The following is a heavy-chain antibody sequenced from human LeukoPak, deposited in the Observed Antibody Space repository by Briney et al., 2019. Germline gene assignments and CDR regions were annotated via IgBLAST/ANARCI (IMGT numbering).Heavy chain of an antibody. J-gene: IGHJ4*02. CDR2: ISGIDT. CDR1: GFTFSTYA. V-gene: IGHV3-23*01. CDR3: TKDAPDSGGWFFFDS. D-gene: IGHD6-19*01. Sequence: GGSLRLSCAASGFTFSTYAMNWVRQAPGKGLEWVSTISGIDTFYADSVKGRFTVSRDNSKNTLYLQMISLRAEDTAVYYCTKDAPDSGGWFFFDSWGQGTLVTVSS.